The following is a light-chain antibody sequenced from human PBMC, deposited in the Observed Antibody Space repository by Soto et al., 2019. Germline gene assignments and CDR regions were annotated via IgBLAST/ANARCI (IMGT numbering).Light chain of an antibody. V-gene: IGLV2-11*01. CDR2: DVS. CDR3: CSYAGSYTYV. CDR1: SSVVGGYRY. J-gene: IGLJ1*01. Sequence: QSVLTQPRSVSGSPGQSVTISCTGTSSVVGGYRYVSWYQQHPGRAPKLMIYDVSKRPSGVPDRFSGSKSGNTASLTISGLQAEDEADYYCCSYAGSYTYVFGTGTEVTVL.